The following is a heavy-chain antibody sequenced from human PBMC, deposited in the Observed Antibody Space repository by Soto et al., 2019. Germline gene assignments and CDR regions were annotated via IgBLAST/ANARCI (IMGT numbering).Heavy chain of an antibody. Sequence: EVQLLESGGGVVQPGGSLRLSCAASGFTFSAYAMSWVRQAPGKGLEWVSVISGSGGATDYADSVKGRFTISRDNSKTTLYLQMNSLRAEDTAVYYGARQEYSTTWYLKYWGQGTLVTVSS. CDR3: ARQEYSTTWYLKY. CDR2: ISGSGGAT. CDR1: GFTFSAYA. D-gene: IGHD6-13*01. V-gene: IGHV3-23*01. J-gene: IGHJ4*02.